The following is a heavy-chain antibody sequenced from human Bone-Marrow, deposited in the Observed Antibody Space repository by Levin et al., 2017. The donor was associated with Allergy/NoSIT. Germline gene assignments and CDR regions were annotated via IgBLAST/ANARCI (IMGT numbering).Heavy chain of an antibody. CDR2: ISSSSSYI. CDR1: GFTFSSYS. J-gene: IGHJ4*02. Sequence: GGSLRLSCAASGFTFSSYSMNWVRQAPGKGLEWVSSISSSSSYIYYADSVKGRFTISRDNAKNSLYLQMNSLRAEDTAVYYCAYGLGSYYYFFDYWGQGTLVTVSS. CDR3: AYGLGSYYYFFDY. V-gene: IGHV3-21*06. D-gene: IGHD3-10*01.